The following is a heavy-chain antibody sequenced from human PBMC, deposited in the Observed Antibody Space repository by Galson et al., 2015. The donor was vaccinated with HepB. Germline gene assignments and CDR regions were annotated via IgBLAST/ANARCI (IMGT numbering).Heavy chain of an antibody. J-gene: IGHJ4*02. CDR1: GFTFSGSA. Sequence: SLRLSCAGSGFTFSGSAMHWVRQTSGKGLEWVGRIGSNANNYATAYKASVQGRFTISRDDSRNTAYMQMNSLSTEATAVYYCTRRGDHSGYSSSWGQGA. CDR3: TRRGDHSGYSSS. D-gene: IGHD2-2*01. V-gene: IGHV3-73*01. CDR2: IGSNANNYAT.